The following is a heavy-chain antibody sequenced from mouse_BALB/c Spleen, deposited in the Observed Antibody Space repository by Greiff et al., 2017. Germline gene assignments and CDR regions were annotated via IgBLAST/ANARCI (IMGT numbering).Heavy chain of an antibody. D-gene: IGHD1-1*01. Sequence: EVKLVESGGGLVQPGGSLKLSCAASGFTFSSYGMSWVRQPPDKRLELVATINSNGGSTYYPDSVKGRFTISRDNAKNTLYLQMSSLKSEDTAMYDCARGQGTTVVDYYFDYWGQGTTLTVSS. CDR1: GFTFSSYG. J-gene: IGHJ2*01. V-gene: IGHV5-6-3*01. CDR2: INSNGGST. CDR3: ARGQGTTVVDYYFDY.